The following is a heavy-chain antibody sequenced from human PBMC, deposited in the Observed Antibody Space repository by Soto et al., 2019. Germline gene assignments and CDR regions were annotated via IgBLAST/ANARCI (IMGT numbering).Heavy chain of an antibody. Sequence: GASVKVSCKASGYTFTSYYMHWVRQAPGQGLEWMGIINPSGGSTSYAQKFQGRVTMTRDTSTSTVYMELSSLRSEDTAVYYCARDRLPLDYYDSSGLDYWGQGTLVTVSS. V-gene: IGHV1-46*01. CDR1: GYTFTSYY. CDR2: INPSGGST. D-gene: IGHD3-22*01. J-gene: IGHJ4*02. CDR3: ARDRLPLDYYDSSGLDY.